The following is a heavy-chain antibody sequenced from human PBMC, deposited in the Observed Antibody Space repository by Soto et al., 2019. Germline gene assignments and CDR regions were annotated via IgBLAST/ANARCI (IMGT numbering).Heavy chain of an antibody. D-gene: IGHD3-10*01. CDR2: MYHSGST. V-gene: IGHV4-30-2*01. CDR1: GGSISSGGYS. CDR3: AIHGSGSRY. Sequence: PSETLSLTCAVSGGSISSGGYSWSWIRQPPGKGLEWIGYMYHSGSTYYNPSLKSRVTISIDTSKNQFSLKLSSVTAADTAVYYCAIHGSGSRYWGQGTLVNVS. J-gene: IGHJ4*02.